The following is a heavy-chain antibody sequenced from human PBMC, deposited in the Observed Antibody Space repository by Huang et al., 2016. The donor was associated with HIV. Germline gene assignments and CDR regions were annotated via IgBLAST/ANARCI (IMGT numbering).Heavy chain of an antibody. Sequence: QVQLVQSGAEVKKPGASVKVSCKPSGYTFADYFIHCVRQAPGQGLEWRAWLKPKNGATNYAQKFLGRVTVTGDTSINTAYMEFSGLTSDDTANYYCTRDGVAPDEEFDYWGQGTLIIVSS. D-gene: IGHD5-12*01. CDR2: LKPKNGAT. CDR1: GYTFADYF. CDR3: TRDGVAPDEEFDY. J-gene: IGHJ4*02. V-gene: IGHV1-2*02.